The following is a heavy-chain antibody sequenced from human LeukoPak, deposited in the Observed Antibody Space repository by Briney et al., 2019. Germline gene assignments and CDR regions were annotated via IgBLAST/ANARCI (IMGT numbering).Heavy chain of an antibody. J-gene: IGHJ4*02. CDR3: AKDGAPAAGEDYFDY. CDR1: GFTFSSYA. D-gene: IGHD6-13*01. Sequence: GGSLRLSCAASGFTFSSYAMSWVRQAPGKGLEWASGISGSGGSTYYADSVKGRFTISRDNSKNTLYLQMNSLRAEDTAVYYCAKDGAPAAGEDYFDYWGQGTLVTVSS. CDR2: ISGSGGST. V-gene: IGHV3-23*01.